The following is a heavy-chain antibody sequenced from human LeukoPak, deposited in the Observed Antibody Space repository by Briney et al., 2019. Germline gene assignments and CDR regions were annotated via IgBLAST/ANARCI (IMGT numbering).Heavy chain of an antibody. CDR2: NYYTGST. V-gene: IGHV4-39*01. CDR1: GASISGSGYY. J-gene: IGHJ4*02. Sequence: PSETLSLTCAVSGASISGSGYYLGWIRQPPGKGLEWIGNNYYTGSTYYNASLQSRVTISIDMSKNQFSLRLSSVTAADTAMYYCVKSGGYGLIDYWGQGTLVTVSS. CDR3: VKSGGYGLIDY. D-gene: IGHD6-19*01.